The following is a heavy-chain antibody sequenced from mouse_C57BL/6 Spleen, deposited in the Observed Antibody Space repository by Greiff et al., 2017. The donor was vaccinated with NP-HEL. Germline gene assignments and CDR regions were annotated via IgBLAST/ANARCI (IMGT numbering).Heavy chain of an antibody. D-gene: IGHD1-1*01. CDR1: GYTFTDYY. CDR2: IYPGSGNT. J-gene: IGHJ4*01. V-gene: IGHV1-76*01. Sequence: VQRVESGAELVRPGASVKLSCKASGYTFTDYYINWVKQRPGQGLEWIARIYPGSGNTYYNEKFKGKATLTAEKSSSTAYMQLSSLTSEDSAVYFCAREGGYYGSSHYYAMDYWGQGTSVTVSS. CDR3: AREGGYYGSSHYYAMDY.